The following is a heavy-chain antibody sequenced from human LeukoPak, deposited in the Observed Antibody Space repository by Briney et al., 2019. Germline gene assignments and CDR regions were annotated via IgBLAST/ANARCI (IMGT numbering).Heavy chain of an antibody. D-gene: IGHD6-13*01. CDR3: ARPGIAAAGYNWFDP. V-gene: IGHV4-34*01. J-gene: IGHJ5*02. Sequence: SETLSLTCAVYGGSFSGYYWSWVRQPPGKGLEWVGEINHSGSTNYHPSLKSRVTISVDTSKNQFSLKLSSVTAADTAVYYCARPGIAAAGYNWFDPWGQGTLVTVSS. CDR1: GGSFSGYY. CDR2: INHSGST.